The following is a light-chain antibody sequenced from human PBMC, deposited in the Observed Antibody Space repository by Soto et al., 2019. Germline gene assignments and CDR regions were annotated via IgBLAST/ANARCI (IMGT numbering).Light chain of an antibody. V-gene: IGKV1-8*01. CDR3: QQYYSYPGFT. CDR1: QGISSY. Sequence: AIRMTQSPSSLSASTGDRVTITCRASQGISSYLAWYQQKPGKAPKLLIYAASTLQSGVPSRFSGSGSGTDFTLTISCLQSKDFATYYGQQYYSYPGFTFGSGTKVDIK. CDR2: AAS. J-gene: IGKJ3*01.